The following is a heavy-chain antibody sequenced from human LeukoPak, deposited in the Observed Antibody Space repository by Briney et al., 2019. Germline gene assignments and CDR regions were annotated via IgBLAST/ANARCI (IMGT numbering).Heavy chain of an antibody. V-gene: IGHV3-23*01. CDR3: AKDLVRGYSGYTSFDY. Sequence: GGSLRLSCAASGFTFSSYAMSWVRQAPGKGLEWVSAISGSGGSTYYADSVKGRFTISRDNSKNTLYLQMNSLRAEDTAVYYCAKDLVRGYSGYTSFDYWGQGTLVIVSS. CDR2: ISGSGGST. CDR1: GFTFSSYA. J-gene: IGHJ4*02. D-gene: IGHD5-12*01.